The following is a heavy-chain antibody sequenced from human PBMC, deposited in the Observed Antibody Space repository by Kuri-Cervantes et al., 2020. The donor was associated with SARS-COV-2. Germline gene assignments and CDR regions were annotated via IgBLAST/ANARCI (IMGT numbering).Heavy chain of an antibody. V-gene: IGHV1-69*04. Sequence: SVKVSCKASGGTFSSYAISWVRQAPGQGLEWMGRIIPILGTANYAQKFQGRVTITADKSTSTAYMELSSLRSEDTAVYYCARDRGAYCSSTSCYFGWFDPWGQGTLVTVSS. CDR1: GGTFSSYA. D-gene: IGHD2-2*01. CDR2: IIPILGTA. CDR3: ARDRGAYCSSTSCYFGWFDP. J-gene: IGHJ5*02.